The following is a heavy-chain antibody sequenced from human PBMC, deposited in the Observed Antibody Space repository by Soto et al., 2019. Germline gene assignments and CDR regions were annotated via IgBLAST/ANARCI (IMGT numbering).Heavy chain of an antibody. D-gene: IGHD5-18*01. Sequence: GGSLRLSCAASGFTFSSYAMSWVRQAPGKGLEWVSAISGSGGSTYYADSVKGRFTISRDNSKNTLYLQMNSLRDEDTAVYYCASDRGHTYGESRVDYPGQGTLVTLPS. CDR1: GFTFSSYA. CDR3: ASDRGHTYGESRVDY. V-gene: IGHV3-23*01. J-gene: IGHJ4*02. CDR2: ISGSGGST.